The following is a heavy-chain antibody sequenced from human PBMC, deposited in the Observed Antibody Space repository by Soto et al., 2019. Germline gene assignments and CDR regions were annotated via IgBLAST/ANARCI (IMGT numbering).Heavy chain of an antibody. CDR2: INAGNGNT. J-gene: IGHJ6*02. Sequence: QIQLMQSGAEVKKPGASVKVSCKASGYTFTSYGIHWVRQAPGQRLEWTGWINAGNGNTKYSEKFQGRVTITRDTSASTGYLELSSLRSEDTAVYYCARDPNGSSAYYPHYYYGMDVWGQGTTVTVSS. CDR1: GYTFTSYG. CDR3: ARDPNGSSAYYPHYYYGMDV. V-gene: IGHV1-3*01. D-gene: IGHD3-22*01.